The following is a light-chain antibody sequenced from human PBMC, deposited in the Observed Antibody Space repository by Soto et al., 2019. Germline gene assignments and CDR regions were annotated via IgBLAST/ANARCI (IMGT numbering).Light chain of an antibody. Sequence: DVAMTQSPLSLPVTLGQPASISCRSSHSLVYSDGKTYLRWFHQRPGQSPRRLISEVSTRDSGVTDRFRRILPGTDFTLKSSRVDAEDVGVYYCMQGTHWPRPFRQGTKVEI. J-gene: IGKJ1*01. CDR3: MQGTHWPRP. V-gene: IGKV2-30*01. CDR1: HSLVYSDGKTY. CDR2: EVS.